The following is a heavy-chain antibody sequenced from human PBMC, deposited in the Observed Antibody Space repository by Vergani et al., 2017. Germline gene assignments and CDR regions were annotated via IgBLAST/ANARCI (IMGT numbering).Heavy chain of an antibody. D-gene: IGHD3-10*01. CDR1: GLSFSNYT. CDR2: ISSSSAYI. V-gene: IGHV3-21*01. J-gene: IGHJ6*02. Sequence: EVDLVESGGGAVKPGGSLRLSCTASGLSFSNYTINWVRQAPGKGLEWVASISSSSAYIDYVDSIKGRFTISRDNAKRSVFLQMNSLRAEDTAVYYCARTGEWMRSNNGPPDYVFALDVWGQGTTVIVSS. CDR3: ARTGEWMRSNNGPPDYVFALDV.